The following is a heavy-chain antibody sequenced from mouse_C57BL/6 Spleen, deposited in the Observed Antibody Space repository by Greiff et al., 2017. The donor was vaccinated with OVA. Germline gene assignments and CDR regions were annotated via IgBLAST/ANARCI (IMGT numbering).Heavy chain of an antibody. CDR2: INPSNGGT. Sequence: QVQPQQPGTELVKPGASVKLSCKASGYTFTSYWMHWVKQRPGQGLAWIGNINPSNGGTNYNEKFKSKATLTVDKSSSTAYMQLSSLTSEDSAVYYCARSDYGISEYFDVWGTGTTVTVSS. CDR1: GYTFTSYW. J-gene: IGHJ1*03. CDR3: ARSDYGISEYFDV. D-gene: IGHD2-4*01. V-gene: IGHV1-53*01.